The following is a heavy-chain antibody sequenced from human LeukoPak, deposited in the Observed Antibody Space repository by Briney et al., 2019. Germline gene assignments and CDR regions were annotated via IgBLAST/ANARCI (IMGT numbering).Heavy chain of an antibody. CDR3: ASDLYGSGSYSFDY. CDR2: ISAYNGNT. Sequence: ASVKVSCKASGYTFTSYGISWVRQAPGQGLEWMGWISAYNGNTNYAQKLQGRVTMTTDTSTSTAYVELRSLRSDDTAVYYCASDLYGSGSYSFDYWGQGTLVTVSS. D-gene: IGHD3-10*01. CDR1: GYTFTSYG. J-gene: IGHJ4*02. V-gene: IGHV1-18*01.